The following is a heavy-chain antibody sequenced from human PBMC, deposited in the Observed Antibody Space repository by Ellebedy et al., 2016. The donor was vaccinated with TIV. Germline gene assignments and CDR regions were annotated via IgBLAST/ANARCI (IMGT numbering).Heavy chain of an antibody. Sequence: GESLKISCKGSGYTFDTYWIGWVRQMPGKGLEWMGVIYPGDSETRYSPSFQGQVTFSADKSIGTAYLQWSRLKASDTATYFCASCRGGSCYSGYFYYGMDVWGQGTTVIVSS. CDR3: ASCRGGSCYSGYFYYGMDV. D-gene: IGHD3-22*01. J-gene: IGHJ6*02. CDR2: IYPGDSET. CDR1: GYTFDTYW. V-gene: IGHV5-51*01.